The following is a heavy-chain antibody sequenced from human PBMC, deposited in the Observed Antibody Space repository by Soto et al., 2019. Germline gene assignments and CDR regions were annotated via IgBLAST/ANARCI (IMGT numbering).Heavy chain of an antibody. CDR3: ARSIVVVTALDY. CDR1: GYTFTSYT. D-gene: IGHD2-21*02. Sequence: ASVKVSCKASGYTFTSYTIHWVRQAPGQRPEWMGWINAGNGNTKYSPKIQGRVTITRDTSASTAYMELSSLRSEDTAVYYCARSIVVVTALDYWGQGTLVTVS. J-gene: IGHJ4*02. V-gene: IGHV1-3*01. CDR2: INAGNGNT.